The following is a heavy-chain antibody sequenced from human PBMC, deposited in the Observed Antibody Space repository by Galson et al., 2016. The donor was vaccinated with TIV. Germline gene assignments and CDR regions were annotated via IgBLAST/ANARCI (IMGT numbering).Heavy chain of an antibody. CDR3: ARGLRGSSPDPKNWFDP. V-gene: IGHV4-30-4*08. J-gene: IGHJ5*02. CDR1: GGSMNSDVYY. Sequence: TLSLTCSVSGGSMNSDVYYRTWIRQPPGKGLEWIGSIYYSEIIYYNPSLKSRVITSVDTSKNQFSLMVTSVTAADTAVYYCARGLRGSSPDPKNWFDPWGQGTLVTVSS. CDR2: IYYSEII. D-gene: IGHD3-16*01.